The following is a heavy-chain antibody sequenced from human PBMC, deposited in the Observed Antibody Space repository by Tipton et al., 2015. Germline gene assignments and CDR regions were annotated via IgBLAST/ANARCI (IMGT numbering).Heavy chain of an antibody. D-gene: IGHD2-15*01. CDR1: GFTFRTYA. Sequence: SLRLSCAASGFTFRTYAMSWVRHAPGKGLEWVSVLYSDAKTYYAESVKGRFTISRDNSKNTLYLEMNSLRVEDTAVYYCARGKIDARISFDYWGQGVLVTVSS. CDR3: ARGKIDARISFDY. CDR2: LYSDAKT. V-gene: IGHV3-53*01. J-gene: IGHJ4*02.